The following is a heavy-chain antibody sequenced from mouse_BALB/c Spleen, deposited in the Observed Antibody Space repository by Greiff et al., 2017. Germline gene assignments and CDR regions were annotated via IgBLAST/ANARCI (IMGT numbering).Heavy chain of an antibody. V-gene: IGHV1-77*01. Sequence: QVQLKESGAELARPGASVKLSCKASGYTFTDYYINWVKQRTGQGLEWIGDIYPGSGNTYYNEKFKGKATLTADKSSSTAYMQLSSLTSEDSAVYFCAGGYSAGWFAYWGQGTLVTVSA. CDR3: AGGYSAGWFAY. J-gene: IGHJ3*01. CDR2: IYPGSGNT. CDR1: GYTFTDYY. D-gene: IGHD2-3*01.